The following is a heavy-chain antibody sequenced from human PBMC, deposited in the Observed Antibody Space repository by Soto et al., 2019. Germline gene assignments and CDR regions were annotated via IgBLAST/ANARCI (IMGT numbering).Heavy chain of an antibody. CDR2: IYYSGST. Sequence: PSETLSLTCTVSGGSISIYYWSWIRQPPGKGLEWIGYIYYSGSTNYNPSLKSRVTISVDTSKNQFSLKLSSVTAADTAVYYCARGRYSYGWDYYYGMDVWGQGTTVTVSS. CDR3: ARGRYSYGWDYYYGMDV. V-gene: IGHV4-59*08. J-gene: IGHJ6*02. CDR1: GGSISIYY. D-gene: IGHD5-18*01.